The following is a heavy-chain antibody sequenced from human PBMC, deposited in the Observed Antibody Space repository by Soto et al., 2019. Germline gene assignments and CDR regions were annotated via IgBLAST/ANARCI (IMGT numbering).Heavy chain of an antibody. D-gene: IGHD1-26*01. J-gene: IGHJ4*02. CDR1: GFTFTSYA. CDR2: ISGSGSNT. CDR3: ARDRATFDD. V-gene: IGHV3-23*01. Sequence: GGSLRLSCAASGFTFTSYAMSWVRLTPGKGLEWVSAISGSGSNTFYADSVRGRFTISRDNSKNTVFLQMNNLRAEDTAVYFCARDRATFDDWGQGTRVTVSS.